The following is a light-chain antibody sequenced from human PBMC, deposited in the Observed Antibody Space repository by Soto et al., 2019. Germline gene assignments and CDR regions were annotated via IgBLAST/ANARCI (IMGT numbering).Light chain of an antibody. CDR3: MQGKYWPRLT. CDR1: QSLVYSDGNTY. Sequence: DVVMTQSPLSLPVTLGQPASISCRSSQSLVYSDGNTYVNWLHQRPGQSPTRMIYKVSNRDSGVPDRCSGGGAGTDVTTKISRVEAEDVGVYYCMQGKYWPRLTFGGGTKVEIK. J-gene: IGKJ4*01. V-gene: IGKV2-30*01. CDR2: KVS.